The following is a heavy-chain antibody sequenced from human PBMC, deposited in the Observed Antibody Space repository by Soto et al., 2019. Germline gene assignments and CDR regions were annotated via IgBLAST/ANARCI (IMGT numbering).Heavy chain of an antibody. CDR1: GFTFSSYA. J-gene: IGHJ4*02. Sequence: EVPLLESGGGLVQPGGSLRLSCAASGFTFSSYAMSWVRQAPGKGLEWVSAISGSGVNTYYADSVKGRFTISRDNSKNTLYLQMNSMRVEDTAVYYCAKAASEYSYGQRIFDSWGQGILVTVSS. CDR3: AKAASEYSYGQRIFDS. D-gene: IGHD5-18*01. CDR2: ISGSGVNT. V-gene: IGHV3-23*01.